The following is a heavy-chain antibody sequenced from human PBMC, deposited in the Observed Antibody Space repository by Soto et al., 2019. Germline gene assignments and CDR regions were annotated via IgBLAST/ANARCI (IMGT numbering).Heavy chain of an antibody. CDR3: AREHGFGESDV. V-gene: IGHV1-18*01. CDR1: GYRIAGYG. CDR2: ISAYNGNT. Sequence: GASGKVCSEAWGYRIAGYGISSGRPSPGQGLEWMGWISAYNGNTNYAQKLQGRVTMTTDTSTSTAYMELGSLRSDDTAVYYCAREHGFGESDVWGQGPTVTVSS. D-gene: IGHD3-10*01. J-gene: IGHJ6*02.